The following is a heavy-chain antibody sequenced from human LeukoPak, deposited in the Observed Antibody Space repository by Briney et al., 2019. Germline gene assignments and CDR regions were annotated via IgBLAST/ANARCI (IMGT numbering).Heavy chain of an antibody. Sequence: SETLSLTCTVSGGSISSSSYYWGWIRQPPGKGLEWIGSIYYSGSTYYNPSLKSRVTISVDTSKNQFSLKLSSVTAADTAVYYCARHAFVTQLVRLYYMDVWGKGTTVTVSS. CDR1: GGSISSSSYY. CDR2: IYYSGST. J-gene: IGHJ6*03. V-gene: IGHV4-39*01. CDR3: ARHAFVTQLVRLYYMDV. D-gene: IGHD6-6*01.